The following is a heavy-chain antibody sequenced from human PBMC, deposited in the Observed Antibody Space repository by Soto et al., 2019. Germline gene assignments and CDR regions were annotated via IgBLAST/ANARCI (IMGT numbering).Heavy chain of an antibody. CDR2: SNGDGRNS. D-gene: IGHD6-13*01. CDR3: ARSSEGYKLVADY. CDR1: GFIFSGYW. V-gene: IGHV3-74*01. Sequence: EVQLVESGGGLVQPGGSLRLSCAASGFIFSGYWMNWVRQAPGRGLVSVSRSNGDGRNSSYADSVKCRFTISRDNAKNTLYLQMNSLRADDTDVYDCARSSEGYKLVADYWGRGTLVTVSS. J-gene: IGHJ4*02.